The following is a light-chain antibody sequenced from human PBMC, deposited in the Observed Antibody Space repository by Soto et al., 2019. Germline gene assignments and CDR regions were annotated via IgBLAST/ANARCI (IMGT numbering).Light chain of an antibody. CDR2: EVS. CDR1: SSDVGGYNY. V-gene: IGLV2-14*01. J-gene: IGLJ2*01. CDR3: SSYTGSSINTVV. Sequence: QSALTQPAFVSGSPGQSITISCTGTSSDVGGYNYVSWYQHPPGKAPKLMIFEVSNRPSGVSNRFSGSKSGNTASLTISGLQAEDEADYYCSSYTGSSINTVVFGGGTKLTVL.